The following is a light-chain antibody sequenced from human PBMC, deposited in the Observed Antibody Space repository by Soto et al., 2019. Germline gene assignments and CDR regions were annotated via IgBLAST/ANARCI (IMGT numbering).Light chain of an antibody. CDR1: SSDVGTYNY. Sequence: QSALTQPRSVSGSPGQSVTISCTGTSSDVGTYNYVSWYQQLPGKAPKLMIYDVSKRPSGVPDRFSGSKSGNTASLTISGLQAEDEADYYCCSYAGSYTWVFGGGTKLTVL. CDR3: CSYAGSYTWV. J-gene: IGLJ3*02. V-gene: IGLV2-11*01. CDR2: DVS.